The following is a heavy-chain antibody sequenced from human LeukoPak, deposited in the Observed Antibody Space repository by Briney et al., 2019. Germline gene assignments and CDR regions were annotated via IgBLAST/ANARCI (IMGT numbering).Heavy chain of an antibody. J-gene: IGHJ4*02. Sequence: PGRSLRLSCAASGFTFSFFGMHWVRQAPGMGLEWVAVIWYDGSIEYYADSVKGRFTISRDNSKNTLYLQMNSLRAEDTAVYYCAYLYLIGTAVAADFDYWGRGTLVTVSS. D-gene: IGHD6-19*01. CDR3: AYLYLIGTAVAADFDY. CDR1: GFTFSFFG. V-gene: IGHV3-33*01. CDR2: IWYDGSIE.